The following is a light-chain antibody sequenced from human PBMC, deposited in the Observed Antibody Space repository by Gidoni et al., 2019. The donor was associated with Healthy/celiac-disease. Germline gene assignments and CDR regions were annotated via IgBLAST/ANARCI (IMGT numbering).Light chain of an antibody. CDR3: QQYGSSPRT. J-gene: IGKJ1*01. CDR1: QSVSSSY. Sequence: IVLTQSPGTLSLSPGERATLSCRASQSVSSSYLAWYQQTPGQAPWLLLYGASSRATGIPDRFSGSGSGTDFTLTISRLEPEDFAVYYCQQYGSSPRTFGQGTKVEI. CDR2: GAS. V-gene: IGKV3-20*01.